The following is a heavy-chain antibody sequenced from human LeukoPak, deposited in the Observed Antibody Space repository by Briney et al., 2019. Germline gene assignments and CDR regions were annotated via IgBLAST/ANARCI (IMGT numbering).Heavy chain of an antibody. V-gene: IGHV3-7*01. J-gene: IGHJ5*02. Sequence: GGSLRLSCEASGFTFSSYWMNWVRQAPGKGLEWVANINPAGSAKYYVDSMKGRFTISRDNAKNSLYLQMDSLRAEDTAVYYCARGVYTSGCDHWGQGTLVTVSS. CDR3: ARGVYTSGCDH. D-gene: IGHD6-19*01. CDR2: INPAGSAK. CDR1: GFTFSSYW.